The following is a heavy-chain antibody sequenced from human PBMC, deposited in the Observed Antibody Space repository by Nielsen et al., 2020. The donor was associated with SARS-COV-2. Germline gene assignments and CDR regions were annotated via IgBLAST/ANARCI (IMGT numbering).Heavy chain of an antibody. D-gene: IGHD3-22*01. V-gene: IGHV1-24*01. CDR1: GYTLTELS. J-gene: IGHJ3*02. CDR3: ARGTMIVVVIGAFDI. CDR2: FDPEDGET. Sequence: ASVKVSCKVSGYTLTELSMHWVRQAPGKGFEWMGGFDPEDGETISAQKFQGRVTMTEDTSTDTAYMELSSLRSEDTAVYYCARGTMIVVVIGAFDIWGQGTMVTVSS.